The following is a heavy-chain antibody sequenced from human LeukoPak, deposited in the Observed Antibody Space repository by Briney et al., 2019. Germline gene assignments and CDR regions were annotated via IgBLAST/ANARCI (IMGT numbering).Heavy chain of an antibody. CDR3: ARGLWLGYCSSCPPDYYYYYMDV. V-gene: IGHV4-4*02. CDR1: GGSITTSNW. D-gene: IGHD2-2*01. J-gene: IGHJ6*03. CDR2: IYTSGST. Sequence: SETLSLTCAVSGGSITTSNWWTWVRQAPGKGLEWIGRIYTSGSTNYNPSLKSRVTMSVDTSKNQFSLKLSSVTAADTAVYYCARGLWLGYCSSCPPDYYYYYMDVWGKGTTVTVSS.